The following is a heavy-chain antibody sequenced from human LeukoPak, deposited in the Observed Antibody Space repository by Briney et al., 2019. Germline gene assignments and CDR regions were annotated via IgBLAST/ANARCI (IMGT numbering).Heavy chain of an antibody. V-gene: IGHV4-4*07. CDR1: GGSISTYY. Sequence: KPSETLSLTCTVSGGSISTYYWSWIRQPAGKGLEWIGRIYSSGGTNYNPSLESRVTMSVDTSQNQFSLKLSSVTAADTAVYYCVGESLVVFPYWFDPWGQGTLVTVSS. CDR3: VGESLVVFPYWFDP. CDR2: IYSSGGT. J-gene: IGHJ5*02. D-gene: IGHD2-2*01.